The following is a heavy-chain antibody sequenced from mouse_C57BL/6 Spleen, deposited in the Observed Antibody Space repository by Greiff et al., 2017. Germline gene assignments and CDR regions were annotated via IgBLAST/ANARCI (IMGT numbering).Heavy chain of an antibody. CDR1: GYTFTSYW. D-gene: IGHD2-4*01. J-gene: IGHJ4*01. CDR2: IDPNSGGT. Sequence: VKLMESGAELVKPGASVKLSCKASGYTFTSYWMHWVKQRPGRGLEWIGRIDPNSGGTKYNEKFKSKATLTVDKPSSTAYMQLSSLTSEDSAVYYCARNDYDGVYYAMDYWGQGTSVTVSS. CDR3: ARNDYDGVYYAMDY. V-gene: IGHV1-72*01.